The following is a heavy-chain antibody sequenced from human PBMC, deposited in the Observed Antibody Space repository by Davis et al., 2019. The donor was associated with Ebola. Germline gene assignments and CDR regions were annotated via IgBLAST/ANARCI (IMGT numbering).Heavy chain of an antibody. Sequence: SETLSLTCTVSNYSFSSGYHWGWIRQPPGKGLEWIGSIYYNGRTYYSSSLEGRVTISLDTSKNQYSLKLRSVTAADTAVYFCARLSGLFSSSSGALFFDLWGRGTLVSVSS. V-gene: IGHV4-38-2*02. CDR2: IYYNGRT. D-gene: IGHD6-6*01. CDR3: ARLSGLFSSSSGALFFDL. J-gene: IGHJ2*01. CDR1: NYSFSSGYH.